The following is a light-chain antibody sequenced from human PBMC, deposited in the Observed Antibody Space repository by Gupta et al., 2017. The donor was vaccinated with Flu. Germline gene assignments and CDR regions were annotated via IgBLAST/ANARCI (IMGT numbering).Light chain of an antibody. CDR2: LGS. V-gene: IGKV2-28*01. Sequence: QSLLHSNGYNYLDWYLQKPGQSPQLLIYLGSNRASGVPDRFSGSGSGTDFTLKISRVEAEDVGVYYCMQAQQTPWTFGQGTKEETK. CDR3: MQAQQTPWT. CDR1: QSLLHSNGYNY. J-gene: IGKJ1*01.